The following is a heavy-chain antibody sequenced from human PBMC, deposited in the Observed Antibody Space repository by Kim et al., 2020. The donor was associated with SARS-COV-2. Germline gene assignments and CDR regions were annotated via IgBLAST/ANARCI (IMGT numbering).Heavy chain of an antibody. Sequence: GGSLRLSCAASGFTFSSYSMNWVRQAPGKGLEWVSSISSSSSYIYYADSVKGRFTISRDNAKNSLYLQMNSLRAEDTAVYYCARDKSFDSSGYNVYYFDYWGQGTLVTVSS. J-gene: IGHJ4*02. V-gene: IGHV3-21*01. CDR2: ISSSSSYI. CDR1: GFTFSSYS. D-gene: IGHD3-22*01. CDR3: ARDKSFDSSGYNVYYFDY.